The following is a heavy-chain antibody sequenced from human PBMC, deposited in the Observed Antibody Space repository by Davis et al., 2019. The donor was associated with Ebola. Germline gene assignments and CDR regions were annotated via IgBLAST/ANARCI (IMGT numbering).Heavy chain of an antibody. CDR1: GFTVSSNY. D-gene: IGHD1-7*01. CDR3: ARGKQYAGTTSPLAFDI. Sequence: GESLKISCAASGFTVSSNYMSWVRQAPGKGLEWVSVIYSGGSTYYADSVKGRLTISRDNSKNTLYLQMNSLRAEDTAVYYCARGKQYAGTTSPLAFDIWGQGAMVTVSS. CDR2: IYSGGST. V-gene: IGHV3-53*01. J-gene: IGHJ3*02.